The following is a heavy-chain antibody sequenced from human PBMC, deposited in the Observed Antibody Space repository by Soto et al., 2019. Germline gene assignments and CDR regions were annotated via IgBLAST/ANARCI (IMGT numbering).Heavy chain of an antibody. V-gene: IGHV4-61*01. CDR1: GGSVSSGNYS. J-gene: IGHJ4*02. Sequence: SETLSLTCTVSGGSVSSGNYSCSWIRQSPGKGLEWIGYMYYGGSTNYNPSLKSRATISVDTSKNQFSLKLSSVTAADTAVFYCARGTYRPGIIMVRRSFNDYSGQGTLVTVST. CDR3: ARGTYRPGIIMVRRSFNDY. CDR2: MYYGGST. D-gene: IGHD3-10*01.